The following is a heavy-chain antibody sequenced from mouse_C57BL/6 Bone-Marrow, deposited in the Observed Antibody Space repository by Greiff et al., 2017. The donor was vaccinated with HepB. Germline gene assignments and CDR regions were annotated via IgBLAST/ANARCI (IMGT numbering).Heavy chain of an antibody. CDR2: IDPSDSYT. Sequence: QVQLQQPGAELVMPGASVKLSCKASGYTFTSYWMHWVKQRPGQGLEWIGEIDPSDSYTNYNQKFKGKTTLTVDKSSSTAYMQLSILTSEDSAVEYCADHEGYHYYYAKDYWDQGTAVTVTS. CDR3: ADHEGYHYYYAKDY. J-gene: IGHJ4*01. V-gene: IGHV1-69*01. D-gene: IGHD2-3*01. CDR1: GYTFTSYW.